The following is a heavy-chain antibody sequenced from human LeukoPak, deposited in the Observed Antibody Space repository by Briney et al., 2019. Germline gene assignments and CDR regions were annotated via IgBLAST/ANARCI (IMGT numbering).Heavy chain of an antibody. Sequence: GGSLRLSCAASVFTFSNYAMTWVRQAPGKGLEWVSTISYTGGSTYYAESVKGRFTISRDSSKNILSLQMNSLRAEDTAVYYCAKGGSGSYLYYFDLWGQGTLVTVSS. J-gene: IGHJ4*02. V-gene: IGHV3-23*01. CDR3: AKGGSGSYLYYFDL. CDR2: ISYTGGST. CDR1: VFTFSNYA. D-gene: IGHD3-10*01.